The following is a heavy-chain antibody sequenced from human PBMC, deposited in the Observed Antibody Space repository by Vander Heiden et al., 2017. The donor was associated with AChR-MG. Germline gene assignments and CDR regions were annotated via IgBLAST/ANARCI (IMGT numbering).Heavy chain of an antibody. V-gene: IGHV1-8*01. CDR3: GRGKSDKATCLQH. D-gene: IGHD5-18*01. CDR1: GYTFTSYD. CDR2: MNPNSGNT. J-gene: IGHJ1*01. Sequence: QVQLVQSGTEVKKPGASVKVSCKASGYTFTSYDINWVRQATGQGLEWMGWMNPNSGNTGYAHKVQGRVTMTRNTSISTAYMELSSMRSEDTAVYYCGRGKSDKATCLQHWGDGTLVTDSS.